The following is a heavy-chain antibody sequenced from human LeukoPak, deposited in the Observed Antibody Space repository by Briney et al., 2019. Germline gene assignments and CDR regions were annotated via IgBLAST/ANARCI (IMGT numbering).Heavy chain of an antibody. J-gene: IGHJ3*02. CDR3: ASCCSGDPDGFDI. V-gene: IGHV1-46*01. CDR2: SNPGGGST. D-gene: IGHD2-15*01. CDR1: GYTFTRYY. Sequence: ASVKVSCKASGYTFTRYYMHWLRQAPGQGLEGMGISNPGGGSTTYAQKFQGRVTMTRDTSTSTVYMEVSSLRSEDTAVYYCASCCSGDPDGFDIRGQGTMVTVSS.